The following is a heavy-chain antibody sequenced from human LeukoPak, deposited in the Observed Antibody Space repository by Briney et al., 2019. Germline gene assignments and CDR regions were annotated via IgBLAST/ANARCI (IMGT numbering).Heavy chain of an antibody. Sequence: VGSLRLSCAASGFTFSSYSMNWVRQAPGKGLEWVSSISSSSSYIYYADSVKGRFTISRDNAKNSLYLQMNSLRAEDTAVYYCARDGLVATIHPEPFDPWGQGILVTVSS. CDR3: ARDGLVATIHPEPFDP. V-gene: IGHV3-21*01. CDR1: GFTFSSYS. D-gene: IGHD5-12*01. J-gene: IGHJ5*02. CDR2: ISSSSSYI.